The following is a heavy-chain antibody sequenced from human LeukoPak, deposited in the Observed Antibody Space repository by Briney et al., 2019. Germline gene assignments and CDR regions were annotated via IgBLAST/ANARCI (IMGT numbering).Heavy chain of an antibody. CDR1: GFTFSSHA. J-gene: IGHJ4*02. D-gene: IGHD1-1*01. CDR2: ISFDGSNK. Sequence: HTGGSLRLSCAASGFTFSSHAMHWVRQAPGKGLEWVAVISFDGSNKYYADSVKGRFTISRDNSKNTLYLQMDSLRVEDTAIYYCARDPRTVQIWGQGTLVTVSS. V-gene: IGHV3-30*04. CDR3: ARDPRTVQI.